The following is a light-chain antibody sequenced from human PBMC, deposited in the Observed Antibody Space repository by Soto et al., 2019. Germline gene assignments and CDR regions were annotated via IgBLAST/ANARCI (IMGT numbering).Light chain of an antibody. J-gene: IGKJ4*01. V-gene: IGKV3-15*01. Sequence: EIVMTQSPATLSVSPGERATLSCRASQSVSSNLAWYQQKPGQAPKLLIYNPSTRATGIPARFSGSGSGTEFTLTISSLQSEDFAIYYCQQYDNWPLTSGGGTKVDIK. CDR3: QQYDNWPLT. CDR2: NPS. CDR1: QSVSSN.